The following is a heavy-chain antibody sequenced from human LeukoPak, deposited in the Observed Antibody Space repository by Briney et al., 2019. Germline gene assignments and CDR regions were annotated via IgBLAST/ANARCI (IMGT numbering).Heavy chain of an antibody. Sequence: SETLSLTCTVSGYSISSGYYWSWIRQPPGKGLEWIGEINHSGSTNYNPSLKSRVTISVDTSKNQFSLKLSSVTAADTAVYYCARGQYSSGWQPSRAFDIWGQGTMVTVSS. CDR2: INHSGST. CDR1: GYSISSGYY. CDR3: ARGQYSSGWQPSRAFDI. J-gene: IGHJ3*02. D-gene: IGHD6-19*01. V-gene: IGHV4-38-2*02.